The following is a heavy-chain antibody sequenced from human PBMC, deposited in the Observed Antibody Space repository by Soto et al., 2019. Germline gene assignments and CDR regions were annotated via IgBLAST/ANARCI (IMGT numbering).Heavy chain of an antibody. CDR1: GGSFTCYY. Sequence: SETLSLTCAVYGGSFTCYYWIWIRQPPGKGLEWIGEINQSGNTNYNPSLKSRVTISVDTSKNQLFLNLTSVTAADTAMYYCARHHVRGRTIAGAAEFWGQGTLVTVSS. CDR2: INQSGNT. J-gene: IGHJ4*02. D-gene: IGHD6-13*01. V-gene: IGHV4-34*01. CDR3: ARHHVRGRTIAGAAEF.